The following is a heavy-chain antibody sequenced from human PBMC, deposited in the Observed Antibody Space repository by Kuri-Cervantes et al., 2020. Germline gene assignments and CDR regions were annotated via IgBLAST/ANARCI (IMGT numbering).Heavy chain of an antibody. Sequence: GGSLRLSCAASGFTFSSYEMNWVRQAPGKGLEWVSYISSSGSTIYYADSVKGRFTISRDNSKNTLYLQMNSLRGEDTAVYFCARDLRKLRYMDVWGKGTTVTVSS. CDR3: ARDLRKLRYMDV. D-gene: IGHD4-17*01. V-gene: IGHV3-48*03. CDR2: ISSSGSTI. J-gene: IGHJ6*03. CDR1: GFTFSSYE.